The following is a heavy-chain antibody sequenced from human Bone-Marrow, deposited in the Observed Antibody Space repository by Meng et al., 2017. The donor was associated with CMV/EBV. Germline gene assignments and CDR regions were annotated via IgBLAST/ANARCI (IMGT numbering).Heavy chain of an antibody. J-gene: IGHJ6*01. Sequence: AEKVSCKASGGTFRSYAISWVRQAPGQGLEWMGGIIPIFGTANYAQKFQGRVTITTDESTSKGYVELSSVRSEDTAVYYCARDRCGGDCYSRYYYGMDVWGQGTTVNGYS. CDR3: ARDRCGGDCYSRYYYGMDV. V-gene: IGHV1-69*05. CDR1: GGTFRSYA. CDR2: IIPIFGTA. D-gene: IGHD2-21*01.